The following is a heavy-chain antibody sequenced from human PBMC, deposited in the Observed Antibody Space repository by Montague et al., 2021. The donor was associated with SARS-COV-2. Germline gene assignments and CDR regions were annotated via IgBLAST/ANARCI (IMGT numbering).Heavy chain of an antibody. Sequence: SLRLSCAASGFTFSDYHMSWIRQAPGKGLEWLSYIAISGTTIYYADSVKARVTISRDDAENSLYLQMNSLRAEDTAVYYCARGRGSYYVPYYYYYAMDVWGQRTTVTVSS. CDR3: ARGRGSYYVPYYYYYAMDV. V-gene: IGHV3-11*01. D-gene: IGHD3-10*01. CDR1: GFTFSDYH. CDR2: IAISGTTI. J-gene: IGHJ6*02.